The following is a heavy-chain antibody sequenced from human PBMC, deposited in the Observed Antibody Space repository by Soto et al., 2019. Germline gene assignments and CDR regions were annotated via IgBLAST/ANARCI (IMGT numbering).Heavy chain of an antibody. Sequence: GGSLRLSCAASGFTFSSYSMNWVRQAPGKGLEWVSSISSSSSYIYYADSVKGRFTISRDNAKNSLYLQMNSLRAEDTAVYYCARVVGDIVVVVAATGDAFDIWGQGTMVTVSS. V-gene: IGHV3-21*01. J-gene: IGHJ3*02. D-gene: IGHD2-15*01. CDR1: GFTFSSYS. CDR3: ARVVGDIVVVVAATGDAFDI. CDR2: ISSSSSYI.